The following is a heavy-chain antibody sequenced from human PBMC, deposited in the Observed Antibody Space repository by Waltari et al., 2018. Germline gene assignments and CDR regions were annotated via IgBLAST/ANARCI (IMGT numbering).Heavy chain of an antibody. V-gene: IGHV4-34*01. CDR1: GGSFSGYY. J-gene: IGHJ3*02. Sequence: QVQLQQWGAGLLKPSETLSLTCAVYGGSFSGYYWTWIRQPPGKGLEWIGEINHSGSTNYNPSLKSRVTISVDTSKNQFSLKLSSVTAADTAVYYCARVRGAGDLFDIWGQGTMVTVSS. CDR3: ARVRGAGDLFDI. D-gene: IGHD7-27*01. CDR2: INHSGST.